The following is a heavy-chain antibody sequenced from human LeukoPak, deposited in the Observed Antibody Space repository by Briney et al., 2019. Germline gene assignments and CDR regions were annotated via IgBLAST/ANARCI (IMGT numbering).Heavy chain of an antibody. CDR3: AKTMAAVAGTQGLFDYFDY. CDR1: GFTVSSNY. V-gene: IGHV3-66*01. Sequence: GGSLRLSCAASGFTVSSNYMSWVRQAPGKGLEWVSVIYSGGSTYYADSVKGRFTISRDNSKNTLYLQMNSLRAEDTAVYYCAKTMAAVAGTQGLFDYFDYWGQGTLVTVSS. CDR2: IYSGGST. J-gene: IGHJ4*02. D-gene: IGHD6-19*01.